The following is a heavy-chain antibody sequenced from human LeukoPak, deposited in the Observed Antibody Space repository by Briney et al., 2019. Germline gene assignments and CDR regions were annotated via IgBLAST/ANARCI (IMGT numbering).Heavy chain of an antibody. Sequence: GASVKVSCKASGYTFTSYGISWVRQAPGQGLEWMGIITPSGGSTSYAQKLQGRVTITRDTSTSTVYRELSSLRSEDTAVYYCARAPTADYYGSGSYYPYYYYYYMDVWGKGTTVTISS. CDR3: ARAPTADYYGSGSYYPYYYYYYMDV. CDR2: ITPSGGST. V-gene: IGHV1-46*01. D-gene: IGHD3-10*01. J-gene: IGHJ6*03. CDR1: GYTFTSYG.